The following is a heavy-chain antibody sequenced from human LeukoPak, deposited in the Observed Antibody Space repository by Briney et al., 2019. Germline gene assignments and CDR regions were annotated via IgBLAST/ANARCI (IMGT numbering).Heavy chain of an antibody. CDR1: GGSISNYY. V-gene: IGHV4-59*12. CDR3: AKTFGYSIAAAGNYAFDI. Sequence: SETLSLTCTVSGGSISNYYWSWIRQPPGQGLEWIGYIYYSGSTNYNPSLKSRVTISVDTSKNQFSLKLSSVTAADMAVYYCAKTFGYSIAAAGNYAFDIWGQGTMVTVSS. CDR2: IYYSGST. J-gene: IGHJ3*02. D-gene: IGHD6-13*01.